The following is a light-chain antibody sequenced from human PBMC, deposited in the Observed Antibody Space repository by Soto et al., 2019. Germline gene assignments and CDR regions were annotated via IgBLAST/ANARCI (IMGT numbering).Light chain of an antibody. CDR3: QQYGSSLTWT. Sequence: EIVLTQSPGTLSLSPGERATLSCRASQSVSSYYLAWYQQKPGQAPRLLLYSTSSRATGIPHRFSGSGSGTYFTLTISRLEPEDFAVYYCQQYGSSLTWTFGQGTKVEI. CDR2: STS. V-gene: IGKV3-20*01. CDR1: QSVSSYY. J-gene: IGKJ1*01.